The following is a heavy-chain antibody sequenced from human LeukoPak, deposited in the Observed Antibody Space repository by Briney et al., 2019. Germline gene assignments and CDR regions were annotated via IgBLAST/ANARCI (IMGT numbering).Heavy chain of an antibody. V-gene: IGHV3-72*01. CDR1: GYTFSNAW. CDR3: ARVGNSGGYYYPLDY. CDR2: TRDRANSYTT. D-gene: IGHD3-22*01. J-gene: IGHJ4*02. Sequence: GGSLRLSCAASGYTFSNAWMSWVRQAPGKGLEWVGRTRDRANSYTTEYAASVKDRFTFSRDDSKNSVYLQMNSLKTEDTAVYYCARVGNSGGYYYPLDYWGQGTLVTVSS.